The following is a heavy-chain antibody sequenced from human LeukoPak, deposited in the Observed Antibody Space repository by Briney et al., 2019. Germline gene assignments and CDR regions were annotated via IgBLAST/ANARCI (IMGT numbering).Heavy chain of an antibody. CDR2: IYSGGST. CDR1: GFTVSSNY. Sequence: GGSLRLSCAASGFTVSSNYMSWVRQAPGKGLEWVSVIYSGGSTYYADSVKGRFTISRDNAKNSLYLQMNSLRAEDTAVYYCARDYYDSSDYFDHWGQGTLVTVSS. V-gene: IGHV3-53*01. D-gene: IGHD3-22*01. CDR3: ARDYYDSSDYFDH. J-gene: IGHJ4*02.